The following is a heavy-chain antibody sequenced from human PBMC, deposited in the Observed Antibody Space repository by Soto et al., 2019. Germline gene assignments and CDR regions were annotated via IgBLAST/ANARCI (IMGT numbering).Heavy chain of an antibody. CDR2: INHSGST. V-gene: IGHV4-34*01. Sequence: TSETLSLTCAVYGGSFSGYYWSWIRQPPGKGLEWIGEINHSGSTNYNPSLKSRVTISVDTSKNQFSLKLSSVTAADTAVYYCATQRAVFAMSYYYFDYWGQGTLVTVSS. J-gene: IGHJ4*02. CDR1: GGSFSGYY. CDR3: ATQRAVFAMSYYYFDY. D-gene: IGHD2-2*01.